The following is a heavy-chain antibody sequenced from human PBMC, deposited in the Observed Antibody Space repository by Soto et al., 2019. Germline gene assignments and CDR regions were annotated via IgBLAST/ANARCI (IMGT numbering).Heavy chain of an antibody. Sequence: SETLSLTCTVSGGSISSYYWSWIRQHPGKGLEWIGYIYYSGSTYYNPSLKSRVTISVDTSKNQFSLKLSSVTAADTAVYYCARDRGATVTTAYYYGMDVWGQGTTVTVSS. J-gene: IGHJ6*02. D-gene: IGHD4-17*01. CDR1: GGSISSYY. CDR3: ARDRGATVTTAYYYGMDV. V-gene: IGHV4-59*06. CDR2: IYYSGST.